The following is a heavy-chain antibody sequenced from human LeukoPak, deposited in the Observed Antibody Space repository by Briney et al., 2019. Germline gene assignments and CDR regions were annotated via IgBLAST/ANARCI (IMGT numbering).Heavy chain of an antibody. CDR1: GYTLTGYY. CDR3: ARDRVGSGWPRPYYFEV. J-gene: IGHJ4*02. V-gene: IGHV1-2*02. CDR2: INPNTGAT. D-gene: IGHD6-19*01. Sequence: ASVKVSCKASGYTLTGYYLHWVRQAPGQGLEWMGWINPNTGATHSAQKFQGRITMTRDTSISTAYMDLSRLRSDDTAVYYCARDRVGSGWPRPYYFEVWGQGTLVTVSS.